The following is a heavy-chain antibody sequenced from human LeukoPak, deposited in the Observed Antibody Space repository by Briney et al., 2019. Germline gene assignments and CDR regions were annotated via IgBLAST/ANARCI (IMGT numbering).Heavy chain of an antibody. V-gene: IGHV3-23*01. D-gene: IGHD5-18*01. J-gene: IGHJ4*02. CDR1: GFTFSSYA. CDR2: ISGSGGST. Sequence: GGSLRLSCAASGFTFSSYAMSWVRHATGKGLEWVSAISGSGGSTYYADSVKGRLTISRDNYKNTLYLQMNSLRAEDRAVYYCAKEVGAMATYWGQGTLVTVSS. CDR3: AKEVGAMATY.